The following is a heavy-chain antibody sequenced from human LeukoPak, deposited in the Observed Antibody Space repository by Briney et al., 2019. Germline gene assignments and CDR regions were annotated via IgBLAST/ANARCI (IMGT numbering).Heavy chain of an antibody. CDR3: AREGFGELSHFDY. CDR1: GGSFSGDY. CDR2: INHSGRT. Sequence: SETLSLTCVVYGGSFSGDYWSWIRQPPGRGLEWIGEINHSGRTNYNPSLKSRVTISVDTSKNQFSLKLSSVTAADTAVYYCAREGFGELSHFDYWGQGTLVTVST. D-gene: IGHD3-10*01. V-gene: IGHV4-34*01. J-gene: IGHJ4*02.